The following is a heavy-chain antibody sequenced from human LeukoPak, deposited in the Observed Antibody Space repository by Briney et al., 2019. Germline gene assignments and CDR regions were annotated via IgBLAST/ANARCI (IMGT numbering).Heavy chain of an antibody. CDR1: GVTFSSYA. D-gene: IGHD3-10*01. V-gene: IGHV1-69*13. Sequence: SVKLSCTASGVTFSSYAISWVRQAPGQGLEWMGGIITIFGTANYAQKFQGRVTITADESTSTAYMELSSLRSEDTAVYYCARSPHYMVRGVIRSPFDYWGQGTLVTVCS. CDR3: ARSPHYMVRGVIRSPFDY. J-gene: IGHJ4*02. CDR2: IITIFGTA.